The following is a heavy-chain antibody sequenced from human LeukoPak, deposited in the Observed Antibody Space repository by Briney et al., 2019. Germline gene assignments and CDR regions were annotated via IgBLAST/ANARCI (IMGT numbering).Heavy chain of an antibody. Sequence: SETLSLTCVVYGGSFSGYYWSWIRQPPGKGLEWIGEINHSGSTNYNPSLKSRVTISVDTSKNQFSLKLSSVTAADTAVYCCARGGSGYDSNPYFDYWGQGTLVTVSS. D-gene: IGHD5-12*01. CDR1: GGSFSGYY. CDR2: INHSGST. V-gene: IGHV4-34*01. CDR3: ARGGSGYDSNPYFDY. J-gene: IGHJ4*02.